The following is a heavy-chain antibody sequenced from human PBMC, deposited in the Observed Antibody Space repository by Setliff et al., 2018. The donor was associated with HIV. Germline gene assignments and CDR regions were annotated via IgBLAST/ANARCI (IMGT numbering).Heavy chain of an antibody. CDR1: GYNFTDYD. J-gene: IGHJ5*02. CDR3: ARGTAPRPASVLEFLEWLFPNWFDP. Sequence: ASVKVSCKASGYNFTDYDINWVRQATGQGLERMGWMNPNNGNTGYAEKFQGRVTMTRDTSISTAYMELSSLRSDDTAVYYCARGTAPRPASVLEFLEWLFPNWFDPWGQGTLVTVS. CDR2: MNPNNGNT. D-gene: IGHD3-3*02. V-gene: IGHV1-8*02.